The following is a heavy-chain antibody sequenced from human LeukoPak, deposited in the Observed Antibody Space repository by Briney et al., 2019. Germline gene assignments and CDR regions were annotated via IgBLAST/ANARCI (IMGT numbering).Heavy chain of an antibody. CDR3: ARDMIAPSSGLIG. CDR2: IWYDGSNK. V-gene: IGHV3-33*01. J-gene: IGHJ4*02. D-gene: IGHD3-22*01. Sequence: GGSLRLSCAASGFTFSSYGMHWVRQAPGKGLEWVAVIWYDGSNKYYADSVKGRFTISRDNSKNTLYLQMNSLRAEDTAVYYCARDMIAPSSGLIGWGQGTLVTVSS. CDR1: GFTFSSYG.